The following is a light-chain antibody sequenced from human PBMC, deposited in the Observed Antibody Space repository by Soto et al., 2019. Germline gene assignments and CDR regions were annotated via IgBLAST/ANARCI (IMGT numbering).Light chain of an antibody. J-gene: IGKJ4*01. Sequence: TQSPVILSVSPGERATVSCRASQSLNSNLAWYQQKPGQAPRLLIIGASERATGIPDRFSGGGSGTDFTLTISRLEPEDFAVYYCQQYGSSITFGGGTKVDIK. V-gene: IGKV3-20*01. CDR1: QSLNSN. CDR3: QQYGSSIT. CDR2: GAS.